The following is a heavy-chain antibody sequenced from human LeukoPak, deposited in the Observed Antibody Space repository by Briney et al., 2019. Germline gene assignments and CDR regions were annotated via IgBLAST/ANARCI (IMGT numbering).Heavy chain of an antibody. CDR3: ARASSGYYAGTFDY. J-gene: IGHJ4*02. Sequence: PSETLSLTCTVSGGSISSSSYYWGWIRQPPGKGLEWIGRIYTSGSTNYNPSLKSRVTISVDTSKNQFSLKLSSVTAADTAVYYCARASSGYYAGTFDYWGQGTLVTVSS. D-gene: IGHD3-22*01. V-gene: IGHV4-39*07. CDR2: IYTSGST. CDR1: GGSISSSSYY.